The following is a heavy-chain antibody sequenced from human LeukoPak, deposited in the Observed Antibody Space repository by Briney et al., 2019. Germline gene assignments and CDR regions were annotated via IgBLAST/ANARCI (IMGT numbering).Heavy chain of an antibody. CDR1: GFTFSSYS. D-gene: IGHD2-2*02. Sequence: GGSLRLSYAASGFTFSSYSMNWVRQAPGKGLEWVSSISSSSSYIYYADSVKGRFTISRDNAKNSLYLQMNSLRAEDTAVYYCARTKSEYQLLYEYYFDYWGQGTLVTVSS. J-gene: IGHJ4*02. V-gene: IGHV3-21*01. CDR3: ARTKSEYQLLYEYYFDY. CDR2: ISSSSSYI.